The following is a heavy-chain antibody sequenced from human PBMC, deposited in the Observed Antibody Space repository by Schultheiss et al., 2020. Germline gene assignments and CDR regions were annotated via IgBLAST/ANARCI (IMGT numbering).Heavy chain of an antibody. Sequence: SETLSLTCTVSGGPISSYYWSWIRQAPGKRLEWIGYVYYSGSTYYNPSLKSRVTISVDTSKNQFSLKLSSVTAADTAVYYCARDAYYYGSGSWGQGTLVTVSS. CDR2: VYYSGST. CDR3: ARDAYYYGSGS. J-gene: IGHJ4*02. V-gene: IGHV4-59*12. CDR1: GGPISSYY. D-gene: IGHD3-10*01.